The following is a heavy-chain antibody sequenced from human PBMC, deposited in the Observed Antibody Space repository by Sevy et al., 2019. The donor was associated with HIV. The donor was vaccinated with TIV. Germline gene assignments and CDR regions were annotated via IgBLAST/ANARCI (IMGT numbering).Heavy chain of an antibody. CDR2: IKSKTDGERT. J-gene: IGHJ6*02. Sequence: GGSLRLSCAASGPSFTSAWMSWVRQAPGKGLEWVGRIKSKTDGERTDYPAPVRGRFTISRDDSNNTLYLQMNSLETEDTAVYYCTTTLSTAHYMVVWGQGTTVTVSS. D-gene: IGHD2-2*01. V-gene: IGHV3-15*01. CDR3: TTTLSTAHYMVV. CDR1: GPSFTSAW.